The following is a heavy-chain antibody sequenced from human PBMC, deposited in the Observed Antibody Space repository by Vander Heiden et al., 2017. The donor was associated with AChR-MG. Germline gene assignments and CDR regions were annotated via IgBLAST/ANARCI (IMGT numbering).Heavy chain of an antibody. D-gene: IGHD3-22*01. V-gene: IGHV3-11*01. CDR3: ARDAHHYYYDSSGYPFDP. CDR2: ISSSGSTI. J-gene: IGHJ5*02. Sequence: QVQLVASGGGLVTPGGCLSLSCAASAFTFSDYYMSWIRHAPGKGLEWVSYISSSGSTIYYADSVKGRFTISRDNAKNSLYLQMNSLRAEDTAVYYCARDAHHYYYDSSGYPFDPWGQGTLVTVSS. CDR1: AFTFSDYY.